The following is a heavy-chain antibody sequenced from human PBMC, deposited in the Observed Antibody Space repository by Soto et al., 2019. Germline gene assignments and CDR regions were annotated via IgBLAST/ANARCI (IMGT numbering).Heavy chain of an antibody. CDR3: AREVAGDYDFWSGYPGLYYFDY. J-gene: IGHJ4*02. CDR2: ISAYNGNT. V-gene: IGHV1-18*01. D-gene: IGHD3-3*01. Sequence: ASVKVSFKASGYTFTSYGISWVRQAPGQGLEWMGWISAYNGNTNYAQKLQGRVTMTTDTSTSTAYMELRSLRSDDTAVYYCAREVAGDYDFWSGYPGLYYFDYWGQGTLVTVSS. CDR1: GYTFTSYG.